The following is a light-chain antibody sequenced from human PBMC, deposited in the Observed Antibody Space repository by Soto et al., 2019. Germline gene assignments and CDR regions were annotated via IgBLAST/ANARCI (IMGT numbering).Light chain of an antibody. V-gene: IGLV2-14*01. CDR3: NSYTSSGTYV. CDR1: SSDVGGYNS. CDR2: DVS. Sequence: QSVLTQPASVSGSPGQSITISCTGTSSDVGGYNSVSWFQQYPGKAPRLVIYDVSDRPSGVSNRISGSKSGNTASLTISGLQAEDEADYYCNSYTSSGTYVFGTGTRSPS. J-gene: IGLJ1*01.